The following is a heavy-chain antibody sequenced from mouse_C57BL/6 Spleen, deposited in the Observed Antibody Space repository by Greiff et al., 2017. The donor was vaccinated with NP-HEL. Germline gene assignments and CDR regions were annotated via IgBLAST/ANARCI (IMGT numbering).Heavy chain of an antibody. V-gene: IGHV1-52*01. CDR2: IYPSDSET. CDR3: ARSYYDYDGYAMDY. CDR1: GYTFTSYW. D-gene: IGHD2-4*01. Sequence: QVQLQQPGAELVRPGSSVKLSCKASGYTFTSYWMHWVKQRPIQGLEWIGNIYPSDSETHYNQKFKDKATLTVDKSSSTAYMQLSSLTSEDSAVYYCARSYYDYDGYAMDYWGQGTSVTVSS. J-gene: IGHJ4*01.